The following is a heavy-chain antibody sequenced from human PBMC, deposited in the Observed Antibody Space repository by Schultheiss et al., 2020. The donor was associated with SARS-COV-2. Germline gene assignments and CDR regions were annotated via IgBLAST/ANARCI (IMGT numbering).Heavy chain of an antibody. D-gene: IGHD6-19*01. J-gene: IGHJ6*02. V-gene: IGHV4-59*12. Sequence: QTLSLPCTVSGGSISSNYWSWIRQSPGKGLEWIGYVHYSGNTNYNPSLKSRVTTSVDTSKNQFSLKLRSVTAADTAVYYCARDQEQWLLSHYYYYGMDVWGQGTTVTVSS. CDR3: ARDQEQWLLSHYYYYGMDV. CDR1: GGSISSNY. CDR2: VHYSGNT.